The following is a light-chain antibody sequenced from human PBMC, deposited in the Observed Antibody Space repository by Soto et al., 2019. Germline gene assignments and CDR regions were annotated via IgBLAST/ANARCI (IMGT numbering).Light chain of an antibody. J-gene: IGKJ4*01. CDR1: QDISNH. Sequence: DIQMTQSPSSLSASVGDRVTITCQASQDISNHLSWYQQKPGKAPKLLIYDASNLETGVPSGFSGRGAGTDFTATISSLQPENVATYYCQQHHSLPLTFGGGTKVEIK. CDR3: QQHHSLPLT. CDR2: DAS. V-gene: IGKV1-33*01.